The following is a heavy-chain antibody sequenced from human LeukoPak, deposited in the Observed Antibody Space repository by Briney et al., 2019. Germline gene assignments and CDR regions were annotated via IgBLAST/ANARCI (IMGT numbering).Heavy chain of an antibody. J-gene: IGHJ4*02. CDR1: GFTFSSYG. D-gene: IGHD3-22*01. CDR2: IPYDGSNK. Sequence: GGSLRLSCAASGFTFSSYGMHWVRQAPGKGLEWVAVIPYDGSNKYYADSVKGRFTISRDNSKNTLYLQMNSLRAEDTAVYYCAKDLSPYYYDSSGYYYDPYYFDYWGQGTLVTVSS. V-gene: IGHV3-30*18. CDR3: AKDLSPYYYDSSGYYYDPYYFDY.